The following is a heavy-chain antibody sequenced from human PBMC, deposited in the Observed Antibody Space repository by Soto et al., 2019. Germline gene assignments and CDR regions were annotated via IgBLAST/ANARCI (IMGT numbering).Heavy chain of an antibody. CDR2: IYYSGST. CDR3: ARRFVTMVRGVIRYYYGMDV. Sequence: SETLSLTCTVSGGSISSSSYYWGWIRQPPGKGLEWIGSIYYSGSTYYNPSLKGRVTISVDTSKNQFSLKLSSVTAADTAVYYCARRFVTMVRGVIRYYYGMDVWGQGTTVTVSS. D-gene: IGHD3-10*01. J-gene: IGHJ6*02. V-gene: IGHV4-39*01. CDR1: GGSISSSSYY.